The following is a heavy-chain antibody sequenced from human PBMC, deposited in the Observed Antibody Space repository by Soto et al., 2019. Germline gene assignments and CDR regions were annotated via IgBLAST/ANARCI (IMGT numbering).Heavy chain of an antibody. D-gene: IGHD3-10*01. Sequence: SETLSLTCAVYGGSFSGYYWGWIRQPPGKGLEWIGEINHSGSTNYNPSLKSRVTISVDTSKNQFSLKLSSVTAADTAVYYCARYRRRYCYGSGSYYPPSRYGMDVWGQGTTVT. CDR3: ARYRRRYCYGSGSYYPPSRYGMDV. J-gene: IGHJ6*02. CDR2: INHSGST. CDR1: GGSFSGYY. V-gene: IGHV4-34*01.